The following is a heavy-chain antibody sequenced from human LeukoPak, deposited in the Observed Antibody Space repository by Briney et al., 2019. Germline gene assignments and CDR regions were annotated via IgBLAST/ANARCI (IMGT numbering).Heavy chain of an antibody. V-gene: IGHV4-4*07. J-gene: IGHJ4*02. CDR3: ARNYYDRSNFDY. D-gene: IGHD3-22*01. CDR1: GGSISSYY. CDR2: IYNSGTT. Sequence: SETLSLTCTVSGGSISSYYCTWIRQPAGKGLEWIGRIYNSGTTNYNPSLKSRVTMSVDTSKNQFSLRLSSVTAADTAVYYCARNYYDRSNFDYWGQGTLVTVSS.